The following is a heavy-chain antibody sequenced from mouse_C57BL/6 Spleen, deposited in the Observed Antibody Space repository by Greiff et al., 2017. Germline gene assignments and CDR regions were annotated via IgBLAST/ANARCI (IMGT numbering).Heavy chain of an antibody. Sequence: EVKVVESGGDLVKPGGSLKLSCAASGFTFSSYGMSWVRQTPDKRLEWVATISSGGSYTYYPDSVKGRFTISRDNAKNTLYLQMSSLKSEDTAMYYCAREEAPYAMDYWGQGTSVTVSS. V-gene: IGHV5-6*01. CDR1: GFTFSSYG. J-gene: IGHJ4*01. CDR3: AREEAPYAMDY. CDR2: ISSGGSYT.